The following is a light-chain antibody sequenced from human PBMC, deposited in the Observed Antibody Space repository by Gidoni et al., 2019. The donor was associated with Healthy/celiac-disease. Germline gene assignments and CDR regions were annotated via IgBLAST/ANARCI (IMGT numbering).Light chain of an antibody. CDR3: SSFVGSDNYV. Sequence: QSALTQPPSASGSPGQSVTISCTGTSSDVGYYNFVSWYQQHPGKAPKLLIYEVSKRPSGVPDRFSGSKSGNTASLTVSGLQAEDEADYYCSSFVGSDNYVFGTGTKVTVL. V-gene: IGLV2-8*01. J-gene: IGLJ1*01. CDR2: EVS. CDR1: SSDVGYYNF.